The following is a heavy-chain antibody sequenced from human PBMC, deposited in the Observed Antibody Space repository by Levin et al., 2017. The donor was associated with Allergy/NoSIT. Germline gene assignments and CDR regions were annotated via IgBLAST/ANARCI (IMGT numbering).Heavy chain of an antibody. CDR2: INSDGYSI. Sequence: SGGSLRLSCAASAFTFSSYWMHWVRQAPGEGLVWVSRINSDGYSISYADSVKGRFTISRDNAKNTLYLQMNSLRAEDTAVYYCARDLGGYQDYWGQGTLVTVSS. CDR3: ARDLGGYQDY. V-gene: IGHV3-74*01. J-gene: IGHJ4*02. D-gene: IGHD6-13*01. CDR1: AFTFSSYW.